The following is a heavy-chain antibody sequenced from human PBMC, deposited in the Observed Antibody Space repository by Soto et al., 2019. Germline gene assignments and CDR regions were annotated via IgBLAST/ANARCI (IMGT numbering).Heavy chain of an antibody. D-gene: IGHD3-10*01. CDR1: GFNFDDYA. CDR3: AKDTITMVRGVISYYGMDV. CDR2: ISWNSGSI. Sequence: PGGSLRLSCAASGFNFDDYAMHWVRQAPGKGLEWVSGISWNSGSIGYADSVKGRFTISRDNAKNSLYLQMNSLRAEDTALYYCAKDTITMVRGVISYYGMDVWGQGTTVTVSS. V-gene: IGHV3-9*01. J-gene: IGHJ6*02.